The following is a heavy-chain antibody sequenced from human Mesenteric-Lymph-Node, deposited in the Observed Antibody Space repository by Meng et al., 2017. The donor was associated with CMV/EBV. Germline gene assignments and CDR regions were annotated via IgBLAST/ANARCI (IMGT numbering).Heavy chain of an antibody. CDR1: GGSFSGYY. D-gene: IGHD4-23*01. V-gene: IGHV4-34*01. Sequence: QVQLQQVGAGLLKPSETLSLTCAVYGGSFSGYYWSWIRQPSGKGLEWIGEINHSGSTNYNPSLKSRVTISVDTSKNQFSLKLSSVTAADTAVYYCARHQRWLKSEGGFNYWGQGTLVTVSS. CDR3: ARHQRWLKSEGGFNY. J-gene: IGHJ4*02. CDR2: INHSGST.